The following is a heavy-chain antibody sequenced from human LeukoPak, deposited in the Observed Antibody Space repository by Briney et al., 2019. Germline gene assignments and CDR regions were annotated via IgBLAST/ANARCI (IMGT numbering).Heavy chain of an antibody. CDR3: ARGSTGYAFDY. CDR2: ISYDGSNK. Sequence: GGSLRLSCAASGLTFSSYAMHWVRQAPGKGLEWVAVISYDGSNKYYADSVKGRFTISRDNSKNTLYLQMNSLRAEDTAVYYCARGSTGYAFDYWGQGTLVTVSS. D-gene: IGHD5-12*01. J-gene: IGHJ4*02. V-gene: IGHV3-30-3*01. CDR1: GLTFSSYA.